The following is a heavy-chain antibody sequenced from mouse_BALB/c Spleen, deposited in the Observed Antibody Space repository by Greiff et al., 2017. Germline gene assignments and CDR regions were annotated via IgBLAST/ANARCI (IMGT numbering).Heavy chain of an antibody. V-gene: IGHV1S81*02. J-gene: IGHJ4*01. CDR2: INPSNGGT. CDR3: TRPLYYDYDTGRCYAMDY. CDR1: GYTFTSYY. Sequence: QVQLQQPGAELVKPGASVKLSCKASGYTFTSYYMYWVKQRPGQGLEWIGGINPSNGGTNFNEKFKSKATLTVDKSSSTAYMQLSSLTSEDSAVYYCTRPLYYDYDTGRCYAMDYWGQGTSVTVSS. D-gene: IGHD2-4*01.